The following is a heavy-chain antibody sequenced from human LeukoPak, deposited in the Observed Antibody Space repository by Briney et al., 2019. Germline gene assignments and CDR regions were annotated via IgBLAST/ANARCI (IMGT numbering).Heavy chain of an antibody. Sequence: PSETLSLTRTVSGGSVSSGSYYWSWIRQPPGKGLEWIGYIYYSGSTNYNPSLKSRVTISVDTSKNQFSLKLSSVTAADTAVYYCARAYYYDSSGYYEVPFDYWGQGTLVTVSS. CDR3: ARAYYYDSSGYYEVPFDY. CDR1: GGSVSSGSYY. J-gene: IGHJ4*02. CDR2: IYYSGST. D-gene: IGHD3-22*01. V-gene: IGHV4-61*01.